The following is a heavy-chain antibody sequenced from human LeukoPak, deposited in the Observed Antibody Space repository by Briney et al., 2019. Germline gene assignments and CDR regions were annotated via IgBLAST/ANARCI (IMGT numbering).Heavy chain of an antibody. J-gene: IGHJ4*02. V-gene: IGHV3-21*06. CDR1: GFSFRRYN. Sequence: PGGSLRHSCAASGFSFRRYNMNWVRQAPGKGLEWVSSISGNSDSIYYPTSVRGRFTISRDTAKNSLFLQMTSLSAEDTAVYYCASLAVGYSSAFFDYWGQGTLVAVSS. D-gene: IGHD6-25*01. CDR2: ISGNSDSI. CDR3: ASLAVGYSSAFFDY.